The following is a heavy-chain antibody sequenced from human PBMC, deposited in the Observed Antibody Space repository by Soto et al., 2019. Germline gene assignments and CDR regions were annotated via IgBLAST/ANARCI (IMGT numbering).Heavy chain of an antibody. CDR2: IYYSGST. CDR1: GGSISSYY. V-gene: IGHV4-59*01. Sequence: QVQLQESGPGLVKPSETLSLTCTVSGGSISSYYWSWIRQPPGKGLEWIGYIYYSGSTNYNPSLKIRVTISVDTSKNQFSLKLSSVTAADTAVYYCARTTLAWFPNYYYYYMDVWGKGTTVTVSS. D-gene: IGHD3-3*01. J-gene: IGHJ6*03. CDR3: ARTTLAWFPNYYYYYMDV.